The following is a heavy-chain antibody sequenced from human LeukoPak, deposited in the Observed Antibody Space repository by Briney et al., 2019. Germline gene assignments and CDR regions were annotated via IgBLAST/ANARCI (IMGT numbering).Heavy chain of an antibody. Sequence: ASVKVSCKVSGHTLSELSMRWVRQAPEKGLEWMGGFDPEDVGSIYAQKFQGRVTMTEDTSTDTAYLELRSLRSEDTAVYYCFSSLSDWSNLCWGQGTLVTVSS. J-gene: IGHJ4*02. CDR3: FSSLSDWSNLC. CDR2: FDPEDVGS. V-gene: IGHV1-24*01. CDR1: GHTLSELS. D-gene: IGHD3-9*01.